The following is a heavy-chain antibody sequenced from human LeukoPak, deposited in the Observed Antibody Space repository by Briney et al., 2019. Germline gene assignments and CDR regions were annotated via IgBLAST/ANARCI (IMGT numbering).Heavy chain of an antibody. CDR3: ARDHCSGGSCYTFDY. J-gene: IGHJ4*02. Sequence: GASVKVSCKASGYTFTSYDINWVRQAPGQGLEWMGRIIPIFGTANYAQKFQGRVTITTDESTSTAYMELSSLRSEDTAVYYCARDHCSGGSCYTFDYWGQGTLVTVSS. V-gene: IGHV1-69*05. CDR2: IIPIFGTA. CDR1: GYTFTSYD. D-gene: IGHD2-15*01.